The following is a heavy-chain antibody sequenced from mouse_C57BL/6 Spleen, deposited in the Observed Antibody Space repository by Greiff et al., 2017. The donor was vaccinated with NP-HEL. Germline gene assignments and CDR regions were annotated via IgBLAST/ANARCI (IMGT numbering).Heavy chain of an antibody. CDR1: GFTFSSYA. D-gene: IGHD2-5*01. V-gene: IGHV5-9-1*02. CDR3: TRERSNWPLFDY. Sequence: EVQLVESGEGLVKPGGSLKLSCAASGFTFSSYAMSWVRQTPEKRLEWVAYISSGGDYIYYADTVKGRFTISRDNARNTLYLQMSSLKSEDTAMYYCTRERSNWPLFDYWGQGTTLTVSS. CDR2: ISSGGDYI. J-gene: IGHJ2*01.